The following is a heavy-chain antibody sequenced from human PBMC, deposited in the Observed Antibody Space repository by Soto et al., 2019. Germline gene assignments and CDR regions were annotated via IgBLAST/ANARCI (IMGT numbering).Heavy chain of an antibody. CDR1: GGSISIGGYY. J-gene: IGHJ6*02. V-gene: IGHV4-31*03. CDR2: IYYRGST. CDR3: ARGTGPTGYYYYGMDV. D-gene: IGHD4-17*01. Sequence: QVQLQESGPGLVKPSQTLSLTCTVSGGSISIGGYYWIWFRQHPGQRLEWILYIYYRGSTYYSPSLPSRVTLSVDTSRSQLPLKLRSVTAADTAGKYRARGTGPTGYYYYGMDVWGQGTTVTVSS.